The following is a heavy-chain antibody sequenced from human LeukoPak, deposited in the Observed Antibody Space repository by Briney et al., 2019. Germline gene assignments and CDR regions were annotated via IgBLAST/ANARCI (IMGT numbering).Heavy chain of an antibody. CDR2: ISYDGSNK. CDR3: AREERDGDDVLFDY. Sequence: RGSLRLSCAASGFTFSSYAMHWVRQAPGKELEWVAVISYDGSNKYYADSVKGRFTISRDNSKNTLYLQMNSLRAEDTAVYYCAREERDGDDVLFDYWGQGTLVTVSS. J-gene: IGHJ4*02. CDR1: GFTFSSYA. D-gene: IGHD4-17*01. V-gene: IGHV3-30*04.